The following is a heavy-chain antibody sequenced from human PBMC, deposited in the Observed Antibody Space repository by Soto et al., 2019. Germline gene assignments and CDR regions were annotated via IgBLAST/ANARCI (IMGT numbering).Heavy chain of an antibody. D-gene: IGHD1-26*01. V-gene: IGHV1-18*04. CDR1: GYTFTSYG. J-gene: IGHJ5*02. CDR2: ISADNGNT. CDR3: RGAPGWFDP. Sequence: GASVKASGKASGYTFTSYGISWVRQAPGQGLQWMAWISADNGNTNYTQKLQGRVTMSKDTSKSTAYMELRRLRSDDTGVYYSRGAPGWFDPWGQGSLVSVSS.